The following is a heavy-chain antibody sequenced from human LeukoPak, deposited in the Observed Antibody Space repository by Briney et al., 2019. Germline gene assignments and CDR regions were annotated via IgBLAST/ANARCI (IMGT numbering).Heavy chain of an antibody. J-gene: IGHJ4*02. V-gene: IGHV1-18*01. D-gene: IGHD3-10*01. CDR3: ARGASPYYYGSGGNPFDY. CDR2: ISAYNGNT. Sequence: GASVKVSCKASGYTFTSYGISWVRQAPGQGLEWMGWISAYNGNTNYAQKLQGRVTMTTDTSTSTAYMELRSLRSDDTAVYYCARGASPYYYGSGGNPFDYWGQGTLVTVSS. CDR1: GYTFTSYG.